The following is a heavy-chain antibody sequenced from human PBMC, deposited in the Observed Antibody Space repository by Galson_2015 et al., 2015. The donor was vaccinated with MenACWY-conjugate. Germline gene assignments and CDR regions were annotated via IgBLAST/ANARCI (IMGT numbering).Heavy chain of an antibody. J-gene: IGHJ4*02. V-gene: IGHV2-5*02. CDR1: GFSLTTSGVG. CDR3: LANTKTTTKNPSEIQMTNTKPNKKPADTSTYRGARTSRGRGGSFDH. D-gene: IGHD1-1*01. CDR2: IYWDDDK. Sequence: PALVKPTQPLTLTCAFSGFSLTTSGVGVAWIRQPPGKALEWLSVIYWDDDKRNRPSLNDRLTITKDTSKNQVVLTMTNMDPVDTRIKPTLANTKTTTKNPSEIQMTNTKPNKKPADTSTYRGARTSRGRGGSFDHWGQGTLVTVSS.